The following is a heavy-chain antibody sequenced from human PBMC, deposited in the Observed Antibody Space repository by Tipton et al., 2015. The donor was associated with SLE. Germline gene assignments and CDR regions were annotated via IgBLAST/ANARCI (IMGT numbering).Heavy chain of an antibody. Sequence: TLSLTCAVYGGSFSGYYWSWIRQPPGKGLEWIGEINHSGNTNYNPSLKSRVTISVDTSKNQFSLKLSSVTAADTAVYYCARRAPGRHYFDYWGQGTLVTVSS. CDR1: GGSFSGYY. J-gene: IGHJ4*02. D-gene: IGHD3-10*01. CDR2: INHSGNT. V-gene: IGHV4-34*01. CDR3: ARRAPGRHYFDY.